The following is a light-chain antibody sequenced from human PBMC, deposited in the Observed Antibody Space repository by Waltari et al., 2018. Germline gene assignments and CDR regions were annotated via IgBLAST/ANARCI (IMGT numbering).Light chain of an antibody. J-gene: IGLJ3*02. CDR2: YNE. Sequence: QSVLTQPPSASEAARKSVTISCSGSSSNIGSNSVSWYQQLPETAPKLLIYYNEWRASGVSDRFSGSKSGTSASLAISGLQTEDEADYYCAAWDDGLSGWVFGGGTRLTVL. CDR3: AAWDDGLSGWV. V-gene: IGLV1-36*01. CDR1: SSNIGSNS.